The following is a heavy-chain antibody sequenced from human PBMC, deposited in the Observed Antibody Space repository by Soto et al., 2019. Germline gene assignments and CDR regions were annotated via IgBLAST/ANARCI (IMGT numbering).Heavy chain of an antibody. Sequence: GGSLRLSCAASGFTFSSYWMSWVRQAPGKGLEWVANIKQDGSEKYYVDSVKGRFTISRDNAKNSLYLQMNSLRAEDTAVYYCARGVLGYCTNGVCDYYYYYMDVWGKGTTVTVSS. V-gene: IGHV3-7*01. CDR1: GFTFSSYW. D-gene: IGHD2-8*01. J-gene: IGHJ6*03. CDR3: ARGVLGYCTNGVCDYYYYYMDV. CDR2: IKQDGSEK.